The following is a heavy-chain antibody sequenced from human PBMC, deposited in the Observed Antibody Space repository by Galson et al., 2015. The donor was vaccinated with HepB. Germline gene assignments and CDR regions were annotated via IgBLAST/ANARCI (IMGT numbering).Heavy chain of an antibody. CDR1: GYSFSDYG. J-gene: IGHJ4*02. Sequence: SLKVSCKGSGYSFSDYGISWVRQAPGQGLEWVGWISSYGGNKNYPQTLQGRVRMATDTSTNTAYMEIWSLRSDDTAVYYCARVKFLRCGALSTPWDFDFWGQGTLVTVSS. D-gene: IGHD3-10*01. CDR3: ARVKFLRCGALSTPWDFDF. CDR2: ISSYGGNK. V-gene: IGHV1-18*01.